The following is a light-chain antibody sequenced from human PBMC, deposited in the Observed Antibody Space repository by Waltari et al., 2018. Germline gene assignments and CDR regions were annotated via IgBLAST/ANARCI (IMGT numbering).Light chain of an antibody. CDR2: AAS. Sequence: DIQMTQSPSSLSASVGDKVTITCHASQGIAGWLAWYQQKPGKPTKALIYAASSLHDGVQSRFSGSGSGTDYTLTISSLQPEDFAAYYCQHYDDLPYSFGQGTKVEIK. CDR1: QGIAGW. CDR3: QHYDDLPYS. V-gene: IGKV1D-16*01. J-gene: IGKJ2*03.